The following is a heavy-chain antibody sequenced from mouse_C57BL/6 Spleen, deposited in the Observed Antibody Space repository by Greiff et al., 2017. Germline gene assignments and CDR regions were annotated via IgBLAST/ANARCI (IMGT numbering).Heavy chain of an antibody. CDR1: GYTFTSYW. D-gene: IGHD1-1*01. J-gene: IGHJ1*03. Sequence: QVQLQQPGAELVKPGASVKLSCKASGYTFTSYWMHWVKQRPGQGLEWIGMIHPNSGSTNYNEKFKSKATLTVDQSSSTAYMQLSSLTSEDSAVYYCARSTTVVGGGGYFDVWGTGTTVTVSS. CDR2: IHPNSGST. V-gene: IGHV1-64*01. CDR3: ARSTTVVGGGGYFDV.